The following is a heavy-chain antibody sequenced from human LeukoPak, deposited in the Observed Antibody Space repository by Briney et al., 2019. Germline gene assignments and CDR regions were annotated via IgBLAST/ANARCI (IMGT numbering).Heavy chain of an antibody. J-gene: IGHJ3*02. CDR1: GGSLSGYH. CDR2: INHSGSS. CDR3: ARRPDGFDI. Sequence: PSETLSLTCAVYGGSLSGYHRSWIRQPPGKGLEYIGEINHSGSSKYNSSLKSRVTISVDTSKNQFSLKVNSVTAADTAVYYCARRPDGFDIWGQGTKVTVSS. V-gene: IGHV4-34*01.